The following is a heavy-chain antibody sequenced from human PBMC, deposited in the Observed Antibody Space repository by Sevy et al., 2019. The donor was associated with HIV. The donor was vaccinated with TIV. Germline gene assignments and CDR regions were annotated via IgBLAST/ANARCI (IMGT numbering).Heavy chain of an antibody. D-gene: IGHD3-3*01. CDR1: GFPFSNYA. CDR3: ARVRFWGWILSHAFDI. Sequence: GGSLRLSCAASGFPFSNYAMSWIRKAPGKGLEWVSTLVGGGSRTYYAESVTGRFTSSRDNSKNTLYLQMNSLRAEDTSLYYCARVRFWGWILSHAFDIWGQGTMVTVSS. V-gene: IGHV3-23*01. J-gene: IGHJ3*02. CDR2: LVGGGSRT.